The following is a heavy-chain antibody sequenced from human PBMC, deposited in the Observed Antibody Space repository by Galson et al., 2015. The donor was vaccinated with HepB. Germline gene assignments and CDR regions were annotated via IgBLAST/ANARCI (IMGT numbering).Heavy chain of an antibody. J-gene: IGHJ6*02. Sequence: TLSLTCTVSGGSISSGGYYWSWIRQHPGQGLEWIGYIYYSGSTYYNPSLKSRVTISVDTSKNQFSLKLSSVTAADTAVYYCARVGGGDCSGGSCMDVWGQGTTVTVSS. V-gene: IGHV4-31*03. D-gene: IGHD2-15*01. CDR3: ARVGGGDCSGGSCMDV. CDR2: IYYSGST. CDR1: GGSISSGGYY.